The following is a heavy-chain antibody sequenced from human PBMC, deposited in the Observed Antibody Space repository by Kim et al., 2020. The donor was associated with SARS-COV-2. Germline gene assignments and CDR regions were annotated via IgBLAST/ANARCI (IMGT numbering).Heavy chain of an antibody. V-gene: IGHV3-9*01. J-gene: IGHJ5*02. CDR3: AKGPTPIFEDRHNWFDP. D-gene: IGHD3-3*01. Sequence: GGSLRLSCAASGFTFDDYAMHWVRQAPGKGLEWVSGISWNSGSIGYADSVKGRFTISRDNAKNSLYLQMNSLRAEDTALYYCAKGPTPIFEDRHNWFDPCGQGTLVTVSS. CDR1: GFTFDDYA. CDR2: ISWNSGSI.